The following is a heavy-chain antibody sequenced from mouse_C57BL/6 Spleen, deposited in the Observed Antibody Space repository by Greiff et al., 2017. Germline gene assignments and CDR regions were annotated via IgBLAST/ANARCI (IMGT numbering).Heavy chain of an antibody. V-gene: IGHV1-82*01. CDR1: GYAFSSSW. D-gene: IGHD2-1*01. Sequence: QVQLLQSGPELVKPGASVKISCKASGYAFSSSWMYWVQQRPGKGLEWIGRLYPGDGDTYYNGKLKGKATLTADKSSSTAYMQLSSLTSEDSAVYFCAKSTSYYGNYGYFDYWGQGTTLTVSS. CDR3: AKSTSYYGNYGYFDY. J-gene: IGHJ2*01. CDR2: LYPGDGDT.